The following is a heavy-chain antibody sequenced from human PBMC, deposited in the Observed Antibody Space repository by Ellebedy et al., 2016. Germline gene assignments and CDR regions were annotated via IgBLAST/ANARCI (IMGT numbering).Heavy chain of an antibody. CDR2: IKQDGSQI. CDR3: AGGSGWLCDQ. J-gene: IGHJ4*02. V-gene: IGHV3-7*01. Sequence: GGSRRLSCAASGSTLSRYWMSWFRQAPGKGLEWVANIKQDGSQIQYVDSVKGRFTISRDNAKNSLYLQMNSLRAEDTAMYYCAGGSGWLCDQWGQGTLVTVSS. CDR1: GSTLSRYW. D-gene: IGHD6-19*01.